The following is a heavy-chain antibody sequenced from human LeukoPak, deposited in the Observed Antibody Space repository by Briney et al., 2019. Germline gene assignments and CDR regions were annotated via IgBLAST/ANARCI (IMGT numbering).Heavy chain of an antibody. J-gene: IGHJ5*02. CDR3: ARQLGDGYNLVYWFDP. V-gene: IGHV4-39*01. CDR2: VYYTGST. Sequence: PSETLSLTCTVSGGSISSSSYYWGWIRQSPGKGLEWIGSVYYTGSTQDNPSLKGRVTIYEDTSKNQFSLKLTSVTAEDTAVYYCARQLGDGYNLVYWFDPWGQGTLVTVSS. D-gene: IGHD5-24*01. CDR1: GGSISSSSYY.